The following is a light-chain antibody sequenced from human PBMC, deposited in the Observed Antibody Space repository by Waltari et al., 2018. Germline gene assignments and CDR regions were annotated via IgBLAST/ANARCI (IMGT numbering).Light chain of an antibody. CDR3: SSYTSSDKYV. Sequence: QSALTQPPSVSGSPGQSVTISCTGTSSDIGSYNPISWYQQTPGTAPKIVIPGVSNRPSGVPDRFSGSKTGNTASLTISGLQAEDDADYYCSSYTSSDKYVFGTGTKVTVL. CDR1: SSDIGSYNP. V-gene: IGLV2-18*02. CDR2: GVS. J-gene: IGLJ1*01.